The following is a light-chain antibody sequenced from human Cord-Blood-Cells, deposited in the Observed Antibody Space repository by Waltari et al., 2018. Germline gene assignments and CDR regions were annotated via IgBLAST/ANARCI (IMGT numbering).Light chain of an antibody. Sequence: QSVLTQPASVSGSPGQSLTISCTGTSSDVWSYNLVPWYQQHPGKAPKLMIYEGSKRPSGVSNRFSGSKSGNTASLTISGLQAEDEADYYCCSYAGSSTLVFGGGTKLTVL. CDR2: EGS. CDR3: CSYAGSSTLV. V-gene: IGLV2-23*01. CDR1: SSDVWSYNL. J-gene: IGLJ3*02.